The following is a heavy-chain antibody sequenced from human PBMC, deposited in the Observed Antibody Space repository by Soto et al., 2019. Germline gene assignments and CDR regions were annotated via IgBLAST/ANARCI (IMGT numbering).Heavy chain of an antibody. CDR3: ARGSPYYDILTGYYEFDY. D-gene: IGHD3-9*01. CDR1: GGSISSYY. Sequence: SETLSLTCTVSGGSISSYYWSWIRQPPGKGLEWIGYIYYSGSTNYNPSLKSRVTISVDTSKNQFSLKLSSVTAADTAVYYCARGSPYYDILTGYYEFDYWGQGTLVTVS. J-gene: IGHJ4*02. V-gene: IGHV4-59*01. CDR2: IYYSGST.